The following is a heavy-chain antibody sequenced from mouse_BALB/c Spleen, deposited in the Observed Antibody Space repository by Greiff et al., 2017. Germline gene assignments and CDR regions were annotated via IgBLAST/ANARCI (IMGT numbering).Heavy chain of an antibody. CDR1: GYSITSGYY. D-gene: IGHD2-14*01. Sequence: EVKLQESGPGLVKPSQSLSLTCSVTGYSITSGYYWNWIRQFPGNKLEWMGYISYDGSNNYNPSLKNRISITRDTSKNQFFLKLNSVTTEDTATYYCARRYDGGVMDYWGQGTSVTVSS. CDR3: ARRYDGGVMDY. CDR2: ISYDGSN. J-gene: IGHJ4*01. V-gene: IGHV3-6*02.